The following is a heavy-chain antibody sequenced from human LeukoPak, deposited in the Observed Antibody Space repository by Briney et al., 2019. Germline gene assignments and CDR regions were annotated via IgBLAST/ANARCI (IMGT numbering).Heavy chain of an antibody. CDR1: GGSISSYY. CDR2: IYYSGST. CDR3: ASYILGISALPDAFDI. D-gene: IGHD3-9*01. Sequence: PSETLSLTCTVSGGSISSYYWSWIRQPPGKGLEWIGYIYYSGSTNYNPSLKSRVTISVDTSKNQFSLKLSSVTAADTAVYYCASYILGISALPDAFDIWGQGTMVTVSS. J-gene: IGHJ3*02. V-gene: IGHV4-59*01.